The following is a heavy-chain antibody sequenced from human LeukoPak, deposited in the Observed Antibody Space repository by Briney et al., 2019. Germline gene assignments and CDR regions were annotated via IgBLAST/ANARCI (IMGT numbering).Heavy chain of an antibody. CDR3: ARVGRQWLGDVYWFDP. CDR1: GGSISSYY. D-gene: IGHD6-19*01. Sequence: SETLSLTCTVSGGSISSYYWSWIRQPPGKGLEWIGYIYYSGSTNYNPSLKSGVIISVENSKKQFSLKLSTVTAADTAVYYCARVGRQWLGDVYWFDPWGQGTLVTVSS. J-gene: IGHJ5*02. CDR2: IYYSGST. V-gene: IGHV4-59*01.